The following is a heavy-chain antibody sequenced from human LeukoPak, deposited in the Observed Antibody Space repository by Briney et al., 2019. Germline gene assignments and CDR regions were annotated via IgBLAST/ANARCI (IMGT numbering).Heavy chain of an antibody. CDR3: ARVSWSYYRGYLDY. V-gene: IGHV3-21*01. Sequence: PGGSLRLSCAASGFTFSSYSMNWVRQAPGKGLEWVSSISSSSSYIYYADSVKGRFTISRDNAKNSLYLQMNSLRAEDTAVYYCARVSWSYYRGYLDYWGQGTLVTVSS. J-gene: IGHJ4*02. CDR1: GFTFSSYS. D-gene: IGHD1-26*01. CDR2: ISSSSSYI.